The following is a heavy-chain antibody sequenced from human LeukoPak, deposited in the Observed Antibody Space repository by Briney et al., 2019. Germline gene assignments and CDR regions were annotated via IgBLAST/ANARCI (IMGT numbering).Heavy chain of an antibody. V-gene: IGHV3-53*01. J-gene: IGHJ4*02. D-gene: IGHD3-22*01. CDR1: GFTVSSNY. CDR3: AKHDSSGYYFDY. CDR2: IYSGGST. Sequence: GGSLRLSCAASGFTVSSNYMSWVRQAPGKGLEWVSIIYSGGSTYYADSVKGRFTISRDRSKNTLYLQMYSLRAEDTAVFYCAKHDSSGYYFDYWGQGTLVTVSS.